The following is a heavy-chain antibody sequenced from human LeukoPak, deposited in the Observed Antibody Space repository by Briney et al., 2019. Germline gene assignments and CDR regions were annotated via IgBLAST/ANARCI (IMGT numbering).Heavy chain of an antibody. D-gene: IGHD5-24*01. J-gene: IGHJ4*02. CDR2: INPDGSQK. CDR3: AAWTDRGYNF. CDR1: GFTFSSYW. Sequence: GGSLRLSCAASGFTFSSYWMSWVRQAPGKGLEWVANINPDGSQKRFVDSVMGRFTMSRDNAKNSLYLQMNSLRSEDTAVFYCAAWTDRGYNFWGQGTLVTVSS. V-gene: IGHV3-7*01.